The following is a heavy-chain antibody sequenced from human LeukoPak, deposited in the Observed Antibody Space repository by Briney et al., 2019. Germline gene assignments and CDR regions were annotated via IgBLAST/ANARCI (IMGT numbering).Heavy chain of an antibody. V-gene: IGHV1-2*06. D-gene: IGHD2-2*01. CDR3: ATPGYCSSTSCSNWFDP. J-gene: IGHJ5*02. CDR1: GYTFTGYY. CDR2: INPNSGGT. Sequence: ASVKVSCKASGYTFTGYYMHWVRQAPGQGLEWMGRINPNSGGTNNAQKFQGRVTMTRDTSISTAYMELSRLRSDDTAVYYCATPGYCSSTSCSNWFDPWGQGTLVTVSS.